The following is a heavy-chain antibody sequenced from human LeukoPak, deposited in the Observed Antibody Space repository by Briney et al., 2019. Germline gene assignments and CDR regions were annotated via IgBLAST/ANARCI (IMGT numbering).Heavy chain of an antibody. Sequence: TGGSLRLSCATSGFTFSSHWMTWVRQAPGKGLEWVANIQHDGSDKSYLHSVTGRFTISRDNAKNSLYLQMNSLRAEDTAVYYCARVPTSRCDSPPRWPLWDYWGQGTQVTVSS. CDR3: ARVPTSRCDSPPRWPLWDY. CDR1: GFTFSSHW. CDR2: IQHDGSDK. D-gene: IGHD2-21*01. J-gene: IGHJ4*02. V-gene: IGHV3-7*01.